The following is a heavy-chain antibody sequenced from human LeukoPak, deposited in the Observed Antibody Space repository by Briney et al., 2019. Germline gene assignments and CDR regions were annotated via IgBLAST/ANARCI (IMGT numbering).Heavy chain of an antibody. CDR1: GGSFSGYY. V-gene: IGHV4-34*01. CDR3: ARGSNYYDSSGYDPHFDY. D-gene: IGHD3-22*01. J-gene: IGHJ4*02. Sequence: ASETLSLTCAVYGGSFSGYYWSWIRQPPGKVLEWIGEITHSGSTNDNPSLKSRVTISVDTSKNQFSLKLSSVTAADTAVYYCARGSNYYDSSGYDPHFDYWGQGTLVTVSS. CDR2: ITHSGST.